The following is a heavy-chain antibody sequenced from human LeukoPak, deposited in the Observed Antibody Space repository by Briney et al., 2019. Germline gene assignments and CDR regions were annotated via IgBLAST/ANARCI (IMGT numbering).Heavy chain of an antibody. Sequence: GGSLRLSCAASGFTFTSYSMNWVRQAPGKGLEWVSYIGSSGSTIYYANSVKGRFTISRDNAKNSLYLQMNSLRAEDTAVYYCARAHYGDYEYFQHWGQGTLVTVSS. CDR1: GFTFTSYS. D-gene: IGHD4-17*01. CDR2: IGSSGSTI. CDR3: ARAHYGDYEYFQH. V-gene: IGHV3-48*04. J-gene: IGHJ1*01.